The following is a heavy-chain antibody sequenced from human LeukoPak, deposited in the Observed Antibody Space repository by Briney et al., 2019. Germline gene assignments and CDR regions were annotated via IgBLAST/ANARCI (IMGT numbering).Heavy chain of an antibody. V-gene: IGHV1-18*01. CDR3: AREESIGRYQFLHEY. Sequence: GASVKVSFEASGYTFINYGITWVRQAPGQRLEWMGWISPYNGNTKYLQKFQGRVTMTTDTSTSTASMEVRSLRSDDTAVYYCAREESIGRYQFLHEYWGQGTLVTVSS. D-gene: IGHD1-26*01. CDR2: ISPYNGNT. CDR1: GYTFINYG. J-gene: IGHJ4*02.